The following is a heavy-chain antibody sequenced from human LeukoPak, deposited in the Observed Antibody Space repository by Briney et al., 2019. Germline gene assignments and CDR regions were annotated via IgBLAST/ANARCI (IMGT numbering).Heavy chain of an antibody. CDR3: ARDIGVGATTTFDY. Sequence: PGGSLRLSCAASGFTVSSNYMSWVRQAPGKGLEWVSVIYSGGSTYYADSVKGGFTISRDNSKNTLYLQMNSLRAEDTAVYYCARDIGVGATTTFDYWGQGTLVTVSS. CDR1: GFTVSSNY. CDR2: IYSGGST. J-gene: IGHJ4*02. V-gene: IGHV3-66*01. D-gene: IGHD1-26*01.